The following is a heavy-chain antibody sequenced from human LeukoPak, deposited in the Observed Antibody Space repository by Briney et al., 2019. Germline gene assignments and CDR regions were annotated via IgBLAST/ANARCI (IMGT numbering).Heavy chain of an antibody. Sequence: ASVNVSCKASGYTFPDYYMHWVRQAPGQGLEWLGWINPNSGGTNYAQKFQGRVTMTRDTSISTAYMELSRLRSDDTAVYYCAREYYDSSAYNQEAIDYWGQGTLVTVSS. V-gene: IGHV1-2*02. CDR2: INPNSGGT. CDR1: GYTFPDYY. J-gene: IGHJ4*02. CDR3: AREYYDSSAYNQEAIDY. D-gene: IGHD3-22*01.